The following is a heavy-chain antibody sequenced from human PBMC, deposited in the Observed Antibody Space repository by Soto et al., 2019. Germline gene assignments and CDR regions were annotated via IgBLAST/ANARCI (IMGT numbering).Heavy chain of an antibody. CDR2: IYHSGST. Sequence: QVQLQEAGPGLVKPSGTLSLTCAVSGGSISRSNWWIWVRQPPGKGLVVIGEIYHSGSTNYNPSLKSRVTISVDKSKNQFALKLSSVTAADTAVYYGARDYMVRGVMRWFDPWGQGTLVTVSS. J-gene: IGHJ5*02. CDR1: GGSISRSNW. CDR3: ARDYMVRGVMRWFDP. V-gene: IGHV4-4*02. D-gene: IGHD3-10*01.